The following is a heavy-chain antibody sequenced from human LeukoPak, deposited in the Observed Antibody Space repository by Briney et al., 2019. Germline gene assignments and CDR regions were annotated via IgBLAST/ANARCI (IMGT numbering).Heavy chain of an antibody. Sequence: KPSETLSLTCAVYGGSFSGYYWSWIRQPPGKGLEWIGEINHSGSTNYNPSLKSRVTISVDTSKNQFSLKLSSVTAADTAVYYCARRDLSWFDPWGQGTLVTVSS. CDR1: GGSFSGYY. D-gene: IGHD3-3*01. CDR2: INHSGST. CDR3: ARRDLSWFDP. V-gene: IGHV4-34*01. J-gene: IGHJ5*02.